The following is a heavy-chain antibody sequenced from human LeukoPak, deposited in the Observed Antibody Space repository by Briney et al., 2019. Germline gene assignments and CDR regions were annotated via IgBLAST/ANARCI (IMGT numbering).Heavy chain of an antibody. CDR2: INPNSGGT. J-gene: IGHJ4*02. Sequence: ASVKVSCKASGYTFTGYYMHWVRQAPGQGLEWMGWINPNSGGTNYAQKLQGRVTMTTDTSTSTAYMELRSLRSDDTAVYYCAITAPSIVVAGTEGPEIFDYWGQGTLVTVSS. V-gene: IGHV1-2*02. CDR1: GYTFTGYY. CDR3: AITAPSIVVAGTEGPEIFDY. D-gene: IGHD6-19*01.